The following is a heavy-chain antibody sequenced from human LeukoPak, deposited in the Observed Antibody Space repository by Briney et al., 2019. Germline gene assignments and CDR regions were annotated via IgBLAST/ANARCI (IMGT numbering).Heavy chain of an antibody. Sequence: GGSLRLSCAASGFTSSSYSMNWVRQAPGKGLEWVSSISSSSSYIYYADSVKGRFTISRDNAKNSLYLQMNSLRAEDTAVYYCARVAVAGVYYYYYMDVWGKGTTVTVSS. CDR1: GFTSSSYS. CDR2: ISSSSSYI. CDR3: ARVAVAGVYYYYYMDV. V-gene: IGHV3-21*01. J-gene: IGHJ6*03. D-gene: IGHD6-19*01.